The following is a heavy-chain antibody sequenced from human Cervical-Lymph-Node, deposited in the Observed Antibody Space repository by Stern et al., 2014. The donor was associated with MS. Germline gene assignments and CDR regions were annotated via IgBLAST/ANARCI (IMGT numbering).Heavy chain of an antibody. J-gene: IGHJ5*02. CDR2: IYWDEDK. CDR1: GISLSTTGVG. D-gene: IGHD3-22*01. Sequence: ESGPTLLKPTQTLTLTCTFSGISLSTTGVGVGWIRQPPGEALEWLTLIYWDEDKRYSPSLRSRLTITKDTSKNQVVLTMANMDPVDTATYYCAHSIYSDNSVYHGWFGPWGQGTLVTVSS. V-gene: IGHV2-5*02. CDR3: AHSIYSDNSVYHGWFGP.